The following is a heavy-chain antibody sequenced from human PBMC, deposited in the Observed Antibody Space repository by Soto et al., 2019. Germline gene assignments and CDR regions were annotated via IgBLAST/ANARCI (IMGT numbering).Heavy chain of an antibody. Sequence: PETLSLACAVSGGSISSSNWWSWVRQPPGKGLEWIGEIYHSGSTNYNPSLKSRVTISVDKSKNQFSLKLSSVTAADTAVYYCCCGTGAPCSLDVWGQGTTVTVSS. V-gene: IGHV4-4*03. J-gene: IGHJ6*02. CDR3: CCGTGAPCSLDV. D-gene: IGHD1-26*01. CDR2: IYHSGST. CDR1: GGSISSSNW.